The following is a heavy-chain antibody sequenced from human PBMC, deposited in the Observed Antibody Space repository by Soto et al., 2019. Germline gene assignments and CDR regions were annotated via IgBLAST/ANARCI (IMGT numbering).Heavy chain of an antibody. CDR2: IIPISDTT. J-gene: IGHJ6*02. V-gene: IGHV1-69*01. CDR3: ARSQGSSTSLEIYYYYYYGMDV. CDR1: GGTFSSYA. D-gene: IGHD2-2*01. Sequence: QVPLVQSGAEVKKPGSSVKVSCKASGGTFSSYAISWVRQAPGQGLEWMGGIIPISDTTNYAQKFQGRVTITADESTGTDYMELSSLRSEDTAVYYCARSQGSSTSLEIYYYYYYGMDVWGQGTTVTVSS.